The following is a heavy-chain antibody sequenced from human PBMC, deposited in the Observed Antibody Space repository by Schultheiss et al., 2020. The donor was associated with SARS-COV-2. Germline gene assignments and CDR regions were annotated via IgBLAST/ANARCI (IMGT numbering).Heavy chain of an antibody. Sequence: ASVKVSCKASGYTFTGYYMHWVRQAPGQGLEWMGWINPNSGGTNYAQKFQGRVTMTRDTSISTAYMELSRLRSDDTAVYYCARDLSTNYYDSSGYWIFDIWGQGTTVTVSS. CDR2: INPNSGGT. V-gene: IGHV1-2*02. CDR3: ARDLSTNYYDSSGYWIFDI. J-gene: IGHJ3*02. CDR1: GYTFTGYY. D-gene: IGHD3-22*01.